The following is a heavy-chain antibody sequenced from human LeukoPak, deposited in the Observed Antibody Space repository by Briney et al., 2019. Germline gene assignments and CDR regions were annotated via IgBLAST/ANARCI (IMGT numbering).Heavy chain of an antibody. CDR3: ARDTVAGTYDY. D-gene: IGHD6-19*01. CDR1: GGSISSYY. Sequence: PSETLSLTCTVSGGSISSYYWSWIRQPPGKGLEWIGYIYYSGSTNYNPSPKSRVTISVDTSKNQFSLKLSSVTAADTAVYYCARDTVAGTYDYWGQGTLVTVSS. V-gene: IGHV4-59*01. CDR2: IYYSGST. J-gene: IGHJ4*02.